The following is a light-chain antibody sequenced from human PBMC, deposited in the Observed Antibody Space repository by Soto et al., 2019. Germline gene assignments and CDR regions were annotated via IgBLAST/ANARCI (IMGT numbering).Light chain of an antibody. CDR2: GAS. J-gene: IGKJ1*01. V-gene: IGKV3-20*01. CDR3: QQYGSSPWT. CDR1: QSVSSSH. Sequence: EIVLTQSPGTLSLSPGERATLSCRASQSVSSSHLAWYQQKAGQAPRVLIYGASSRATGIPDRFSGSGSGTDITLTISSLEPEEFAAYYCQQYGSSPWTFGQGTTVEIK.